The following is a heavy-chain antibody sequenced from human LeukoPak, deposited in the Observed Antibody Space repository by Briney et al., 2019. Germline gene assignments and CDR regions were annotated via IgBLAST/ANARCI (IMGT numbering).Heavy chain of an antibody. D-gene: IGHD1/OR15-1a*01. CDR1: GFSLYSSGVG. CDR3: AHRRPGHLTGWDNSYFDN. Sequence: SGPTLVNPTQTLTLTCTFFGFSLYSSGVGVGWIRQPPGKALEWLAVIYWDDVKRYNPSLRSRLTMSKDASKSQVFLVMSNMDPVDTATYYCAHRRPGHLTGWDNSYFDNWGPGTLVTVSS. CDR2: IYWDDVK. V-gene: IGHV2-5*02. J-gene: IGHJ4*02.